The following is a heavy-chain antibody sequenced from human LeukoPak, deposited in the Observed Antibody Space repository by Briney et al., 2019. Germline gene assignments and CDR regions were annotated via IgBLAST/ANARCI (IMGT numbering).Heavy chain of an antibody. CDR3: ARDLFACSSTSCYHETFDP. CDR1: GYTFASYD. V-gene: IGHV1-8*02. CDR2: MNPNSGNT. J-gene: IGHJ5*02. Sequence: ASVKVSCKASGYTFASYDINWVRQATGQGLEWMGGMNPNSGNTGYAQKCQGRVTMTTDTSTSTAYMELRSLRSDDTAVYYCARDLFACSSTSCYHETFDPWGQGTLVTVSS. D-gene: IGHD2-2*01.